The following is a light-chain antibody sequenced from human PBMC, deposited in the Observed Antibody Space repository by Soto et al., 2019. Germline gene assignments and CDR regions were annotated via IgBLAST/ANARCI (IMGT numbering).Light chain of an antibody. Sequence: QSVLTQSPSASGTPGQRVIISCSGSSSNIGNNMVNWYQHFPGTAPKTLIYGNDRRPSGVPVRFSGSKSGTSASLAISGLQSEDEADYYCATWDDSLNGWVFGGGTKLTVL. CDR3: ATWDDSLNGWV. V-gene: IGLV1-44*01. CDR1: SSNIGNNM. J-gene: IGLJ3*02. CDR2: GND.